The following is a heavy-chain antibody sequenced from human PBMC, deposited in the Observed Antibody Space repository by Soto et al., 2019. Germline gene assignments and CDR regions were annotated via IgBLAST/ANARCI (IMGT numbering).Heavy chain of an antibody. J-gene: IGHJ6*02. CDR1: GFTVSSNY. CDR2: IYSGGST. V-gene: IGHV3-66*01. Sequence: GGSLRLSCAASGFTVSSNYMSWVRQAPGKGLEWVSVIYSGGSTYYADSVKGRFTISRDSSKNTLYLQMNSLRAGDTAVYYCARDLQYSRLFYGMDVWGQGTTVTVSS. D-gene: IGHD6-13*01. CDR3: ARDLQYSRLFYGMDV.